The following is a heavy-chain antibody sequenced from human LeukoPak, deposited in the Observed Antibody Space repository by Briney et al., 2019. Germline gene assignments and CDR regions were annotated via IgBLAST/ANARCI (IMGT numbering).Heavy chain of an antibody. CDR3: AREAPYDYVWGSYRPSYYFDY. D-gene: IGHD3-16*02. V-gene: IGHV5-51*01. CDR1: GYSFTTYW. CDR2: IYPGDSET. J-gene: IGHJ4*02. Sequence: GESLKISCKGSGYSFTTYWIAWVRQMPGKGLEWMGIIYPGDSETRYSPSFQGQVTISADKSISTAYLQWSSLKASDTAMYYCAREAPYDYVWGSYRPSYYFDYWGQGTLVTVSS.